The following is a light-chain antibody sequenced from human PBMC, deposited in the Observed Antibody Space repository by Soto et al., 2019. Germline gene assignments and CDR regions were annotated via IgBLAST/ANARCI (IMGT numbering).Light chain of an antibody. CDR3: AAWDDSLSAVV. V-gene: IGLV1-47*01. CDR1: SSNIGSNY. Sequence: QSVLTQPPSASGTPGQRVTISCSGSSSNIGSNYVYWYQQLPGTAPKLLIYRDNQRPSGFRDRFSGSKSGTSASLAISGLRSEDEADYYCAAWDDSLSAVVFGGGTKLTVL. J-gene: IGLJ2*01. CDR2: RDN.